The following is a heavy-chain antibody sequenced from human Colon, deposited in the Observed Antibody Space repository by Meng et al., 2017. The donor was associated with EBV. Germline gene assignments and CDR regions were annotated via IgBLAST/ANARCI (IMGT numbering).Heavy chain of an antibody. CDR3: ARNGDYNPGLY. D-gene: IGHD4-17*01. CDR2: IYHSGTT. CDR1: GDAISNNR. J-gene: IGHJ4*02. V-gene: IGHV4-4*02. Sequence: VHLEEAGPGRGKPLGTLYLSCAVSGDAISNNRWSLVRQPPGKGLEWIGEIYHSGTTNYNPSLRSRVTISVDKSKNQFSLQLTSVTAADTAVYYCARNGDYNPGLYWGQGTLVTVSS.